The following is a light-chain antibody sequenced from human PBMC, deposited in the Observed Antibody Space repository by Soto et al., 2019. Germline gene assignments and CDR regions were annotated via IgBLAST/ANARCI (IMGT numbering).Light chain of an antibody. CDR1: SGDVGGYNY. CDR2: EVN. CDR3: TSYTSSGPWV. V-gene: IGLV2-14*01. J-gene: IGLJ3*02. Sequence: QSVLTQPASVSGSPGQSITISCTGTSGDVGGYNYVSWYQLDPGKAPKLIIYEVNNRPSGVSNRFSGSKSGNTASLTISGLQAEDEAEYYCTSYTSSGPWVFGGGTKLTVL.